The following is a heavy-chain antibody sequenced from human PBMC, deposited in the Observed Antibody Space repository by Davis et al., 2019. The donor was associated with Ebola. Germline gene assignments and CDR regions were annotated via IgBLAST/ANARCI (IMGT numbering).Heavy chain of an antibody. CDR2: TYYSSKWYD. Sequence: HSQTLSLTCAISGDSVAGGSGGWNWLRQSPSRGLEWLGRTYYSSKWYDGYAESVKSRINISPDTAKNQFSLHLNSVTPEDTAVYYCARGWLRSGLDVWGKGAAVTVSS. J-gene: IGHJ6*04. CDR1: GDSVAGGSGG. CDR3: ARGWLRSGLDV. V-gene: IGHV6-1*01. D-gene: IGHD5-12*01.